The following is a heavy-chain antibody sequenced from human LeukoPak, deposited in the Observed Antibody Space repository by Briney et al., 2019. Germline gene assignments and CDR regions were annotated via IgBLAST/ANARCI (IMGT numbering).Heavy chain of an antibody. D-gene: IGHD2-15*01. CDR2: FSAYNGNT. J-gene: IGHJ4*02. V-gene: IGHV1-18*01. CDR1: GYTFTTYV. Sequence: GASVKVSCKASGYTFTTYVISGVRPAPRQGGKWMGGFSAYNGNTNYAQTLQDRVTMTTDTSMGPAYLELRSLRSDDTAVYYCARVAGADRGHFDYWGQGTLVTVSS. CDR3: ARVAGADRGHFDY.